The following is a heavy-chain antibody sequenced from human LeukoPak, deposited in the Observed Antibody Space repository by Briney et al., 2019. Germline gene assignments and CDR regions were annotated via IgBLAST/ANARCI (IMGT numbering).Heavy chain of an antibody. J-gene: IGHJ4*02. CDR3: ARDGFWLPEPKGSDY. CDR1: GFTFSSYS. Sequence: GGSLRLSCAASGFTFSSYSMNWVRQAPGKGLEWVSYISSSSNTIYYADSVKGRFTISRDNAKNSLYLQMNSLRAEDTAVYYCARDGFWLPEPKGSDYWGQGTLVTVSS. D-gene: IGHD1-14*01. V-gene: IGHV3-48*01. CDR2: ISSSSNTI.